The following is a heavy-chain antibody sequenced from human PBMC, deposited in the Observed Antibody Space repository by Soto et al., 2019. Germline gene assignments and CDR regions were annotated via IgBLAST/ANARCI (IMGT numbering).Heavy chain of an antibody. CDR2: ISSNSGYT. D-gene: IGHD5-12*01. CDR1: GFTFSDYY. Sequence: GGSLRLSCAASGFTFSDYYMTWIRQAPGKRLEWVSYISSNSGYTNYADSVKGRFTISRDNAKNSLYLQMNSLRAEDTAVYYCARDQGSGYALADAYWGQGTLVTVSS. J-gene: IGHJ4*02. CDR3: ARDQGSGYALADAY. V-gene: IGHV3-11*06.